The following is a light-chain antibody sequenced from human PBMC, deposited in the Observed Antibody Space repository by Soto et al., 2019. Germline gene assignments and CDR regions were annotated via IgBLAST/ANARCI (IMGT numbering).Light chain of an antibody. Sequence: IVLTQSPATLSLSPGERATLSCRASQSVSTYLAWYQQKGGQAPRLLIYDASSRATGIPARFSGSGSGTDFTLIIRRLEPEDFAVYYCQHYGSSTWTFGQGTKVEIK. J-gene: IGKJ1*01. CDR2: DAS. CDR1: QSVSTY. V-gene: IGKV3-20*01. CDR3: QHYGSSTWT.